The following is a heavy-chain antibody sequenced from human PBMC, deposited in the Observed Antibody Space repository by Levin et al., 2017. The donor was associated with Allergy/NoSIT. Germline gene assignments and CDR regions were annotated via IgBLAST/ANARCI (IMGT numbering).Heavy chain of an antibody. CDR1: GYTFTSYG. CDR3: ARESAATAKYYYGMDV. CDR2: ISAYNGNT. J-gene: IGHJ6*02. V-gene: IGHV1-18*01. D-gene: IGHD2-21*02. Sequence: ASVKVSCKASGYTFTSYGISWVRQAPGQGLEWMGWISAYNGNTNYAQKLQGRVTMTTDTSTSTAYMELRSLRSDDTAVYYCARESAATAKYYYGMDVWGQGTTVTVSS.